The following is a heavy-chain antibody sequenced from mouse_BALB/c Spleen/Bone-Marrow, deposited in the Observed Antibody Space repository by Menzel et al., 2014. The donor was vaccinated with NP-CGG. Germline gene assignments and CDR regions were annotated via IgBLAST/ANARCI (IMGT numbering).Heavy chain of an antibody. V-gene: IGHV14-3*02. CDR1: GFNIKDTY. J-gene: IGHJ2*01. Sequence: EVQLQQSGAELVKPGASVKLSCTASGFNIKDTYMHWVKQRPEQGLEWIGRIDPANGNTKYDPKFQGKATITADTSSNTAYLQLSSLTSEDAAVYYCARDSYGSGRYYFDYWGQGTTHTVSS. D-gene: IGHD1-1*01. CDR3: ARDSYGSGRYYFDY. CDR2: IDPANGNT.